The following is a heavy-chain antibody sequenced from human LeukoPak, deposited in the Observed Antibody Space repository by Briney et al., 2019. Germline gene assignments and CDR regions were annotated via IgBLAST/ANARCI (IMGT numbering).Heavy chain of an antibody. CDR3: VRQQTPHGNFDY. V-gene: IGHV3-7*03. D-gene: IGHD1-26*01. CDR1: GFTYSNVW. CDR2: IKPDGSEK. Sequence: GGSLRLSCAASGFTYSNVWMTWVRQAPGKRLEWVASIKPDGSEKYYVDSVKGRFTISRDNTKNSLYLQMNSLRAEDTAVYYCVRQQTPHGNFDYWGQGTLVTVSS. J-gene: IGHJ4*02.